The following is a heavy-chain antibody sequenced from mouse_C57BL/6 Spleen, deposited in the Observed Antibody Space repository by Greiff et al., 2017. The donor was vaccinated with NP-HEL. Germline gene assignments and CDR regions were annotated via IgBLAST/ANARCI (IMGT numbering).Heavy chain of an antibody. V-gene: IGHV1-59*01. D-gene: IGHD2-4*01. CDR3: ARDDYDY. CDR1: GYTFTSYW. Sequence: QVQLQQSGAELVRPGTSVKLSCKASGYTFTSYWMHWVKQRPGQGLEWIGVIDPSDSHTNYNPKFKGKATLTVDTSSCTAYMQLSSQTTEDSAFYYYARDDYDYWGQGTTLTVSS. CDR2: IDPSDSHT. J-gene: IGHJ2*01.